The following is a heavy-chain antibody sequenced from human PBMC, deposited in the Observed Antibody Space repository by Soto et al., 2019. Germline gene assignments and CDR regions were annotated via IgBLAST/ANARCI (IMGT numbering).Heavy chain of an antibody. CDR1: GFTFSSYD. Sequence: EVQLAESGGGMVQPGGSRRLSCLASGFTFSSYDMHWVRQAPGKGLEYVSSISSNGGTTYYGNSVKGRFTISRDNSKNTLYLQMGSLRAEDMAVYYCVRRVSGNYDYWGQGTLVTVSS. CDR3: VRRVSGNYDY. V-gene: IGHV3-64*01. CDR2: ISSNGGTT. D-gene: IGHD1-7*01. J-gene: IGHJ4*02.